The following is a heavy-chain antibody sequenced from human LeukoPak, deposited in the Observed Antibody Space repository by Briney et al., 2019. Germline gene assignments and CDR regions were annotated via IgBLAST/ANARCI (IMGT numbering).Heavy chain of an antibody. Sequence: KTSETLSLTCTVSGGSISSGSYYWGWIRQPPGKGLEWIWTMYYSGKTYYNSSLKSRVTASVDTSKNQFSLKLSSVTAADTAVYYCATIAPGTHAFDIWGQGTMVTVSS. CDR1: GGSISSGSYY. CDR2: MYYSGKT. CDR3: ATIAPGTHAFDI. V-gene: IGHV4-39*01. D-gene: IGHD2-21*01. J-gene: IGHJ3*02.